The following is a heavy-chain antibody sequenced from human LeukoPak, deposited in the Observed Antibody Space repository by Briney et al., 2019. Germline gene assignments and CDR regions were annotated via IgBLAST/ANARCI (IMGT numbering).Heavy chain of an antibody. J-gene: IGHJ4*02. V-gene: IGHV4-30-2*01. CDR2: IYHSGST. CDR1: GGSISSGGYY. D-gene: IGHD3-10*01. Sequence: PSETLSLTCTVSGGSISSGGYYWSWIRQPPGKGLEWIGYIYHSGSTYYNPSLKSRVTISVDRSKNQFSLKLSSVTAADTAVYYCARGGQHYYGSGSYYLDYWGQGTLVTVSS. CDR3: ARGGQHYYGSGSYYLDY.